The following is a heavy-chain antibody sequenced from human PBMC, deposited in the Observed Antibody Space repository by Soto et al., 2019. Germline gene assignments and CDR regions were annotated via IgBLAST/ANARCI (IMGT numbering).Heavy chain of an antibody. CDR2: VSGSGASK. Sequence: EVELLESGGTLVEPGGSLKLSCAASGFTFSSYTMNWVRQSPGKGLEWLSGVSGSGASKYYADSVKGRFTISRDNSNNTLFLQMNSLRAEDTAVYYCAITRLYDSTGYHHDGFDIWGQGTMVTVSS. D-gene: IGHD3-22*01. V-gene: IGHV3-23*01. CDR3: AITRLYDSTGYHHDGFDI. J-gene: IGHJ3*02. CDR1: GFTFSSYT.